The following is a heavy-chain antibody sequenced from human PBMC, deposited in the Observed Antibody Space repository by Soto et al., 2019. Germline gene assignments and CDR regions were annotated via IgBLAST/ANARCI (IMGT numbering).Heavy chain of an antibody. D-gene: IGHD3-9*01. Sequence: QVQLVQSGAEVKKPGSSVKVSCKATGGTFSSYAISWVRQAPGQGLEWMGGIIPIFGTANFAQKFQGRVTITADEATSTAYREQSSLRTEDTAVYYYARGGDDISTCYYPYYDGTDVWGQGTTVTVSS. CDR3: ARGGDDISTCYYPYYDGTDV. CDR1: GGTFSSYA. CDR2: IIPIFGTA. V-gene: IGHV1-69*01. J-gene: IGHJ6*02.